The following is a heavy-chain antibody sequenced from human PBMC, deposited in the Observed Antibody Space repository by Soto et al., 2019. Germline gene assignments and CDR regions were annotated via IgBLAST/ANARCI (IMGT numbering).Heavy chain of an antibody. V-gene: IGHV3-7*01. CDR2: IKQDGSER. D-gene: IGHD6-6*01. CDR3: TRTISALPGDDY. J-gene: IGHJ4*02. CDR1: GFTFNRYW. Sequence: EVQLVESGGGLVQPGGSLRLSCAASGFTFNRYWMGWVRQAPGKGPEWLANIKQDGSERYYVDSVKGRFTISRDNVKNSVYLQMNSLRAADTAVYYCTRTISALPGDDYWGQGTLVTVSS.